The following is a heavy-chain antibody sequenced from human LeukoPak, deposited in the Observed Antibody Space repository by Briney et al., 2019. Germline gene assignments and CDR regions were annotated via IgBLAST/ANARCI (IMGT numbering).Heavy chain of an antibody. CDR2: ITTDGRST. D-gene: IGHD2-15*01. J-gene: IGHJ4*02. V-gene: IGHV3-23*01. CDR3: AKVMLGYCSGGSCYSVDY. CDR1: GFTFTNYA. Sequence: GGSLRLSCAASGFTFTNYAMSWVRQAPGKGLEWVSAITTDGRSTYYADSVKGRFTISRDNSKNTLYLQMNSLRAEDTALYYCAKVMLGYCSGGSCYSVDYWGQGTLVTVSS.